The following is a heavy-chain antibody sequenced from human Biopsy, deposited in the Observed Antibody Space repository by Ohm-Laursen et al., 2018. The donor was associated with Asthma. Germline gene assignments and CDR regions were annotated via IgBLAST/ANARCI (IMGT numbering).Heavy chain of an antibody. Sequence: SDTLSLTCRVSGGYTGSSDHHWAWIRQAPGKGLEWICFVFWSGSTHYSRSLERRVSISIDTATNEFSMKLWSVTPADTAVYFCARVVSYGDIYFGIDVWGPGNTVVVS. J-gene: IGHJ6*02. CDR2: VFWSGST. CDR1: GGYTGSSDHH. D-gene: IGHD4-17*01. CDR3: ARVVSYGDIYFGIDV. V-gene: IGHV4-30-4*02.